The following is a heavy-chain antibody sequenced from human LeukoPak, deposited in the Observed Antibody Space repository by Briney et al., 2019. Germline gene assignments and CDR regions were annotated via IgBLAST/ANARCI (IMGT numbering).Heavy chain of an antibody. CDR2: ISVGGDT. J-gene: IGHJ4*02. CDR3: AKDRAPITVFGVAPTASFDY. D-gene: IGHD3-3*01. CDR1: RLTFSNYA. V-gene: IGHV3-23*01. Sequence: PGGSLRLSCAASRLTFSNYAMSWVRQAPGKGLEWVSAISVGGDTYYADSVRGRFTISRDSSKSTLYLQMNSLRAEDTAIYYCAKDRAPITVFGVAPTASFDYWGQGTLVTVSS.